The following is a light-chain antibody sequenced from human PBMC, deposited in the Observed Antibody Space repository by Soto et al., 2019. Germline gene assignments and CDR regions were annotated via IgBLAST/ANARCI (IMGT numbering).Light chain of an antibody. CDR3: QQYYGTPIT. CDR1: QSILSGSNNKNY. CDR2: WAS. Sequence: DIVMTQSPDSLAVSLGERATINCKSSQSILSGSNNKNYLGWYQKKPGQPPKLLIYWASTRESGVPDRLSGSGSGTDFTLTISSLQAEDVAVYYCQQYYGTPITFGGGTKVEIK. V-gene: IGKV4-1*01. J-gene: IGKJ4*01.